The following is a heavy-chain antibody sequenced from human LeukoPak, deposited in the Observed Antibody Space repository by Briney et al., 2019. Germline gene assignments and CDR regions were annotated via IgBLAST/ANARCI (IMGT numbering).Heavy chain of an antibody. J-gene: IGHJ4*02. CDR3: ARGGWYFDY. CDR2: IKQDGSEK. V-gene: IGHV3-7*04. D-gene: IGHD6-19*01. CDR1: GFTLSDHW. Sequence: PGGSLRLSCAASGFTLSDHWMTCVRQAPGKGLEWVAYIKQDGSEKYYVDSVKGRFTISRDNSKNSLYLQMNSLRAEDTAVYYCARGGWYFDYWGQGTLVTVSS.